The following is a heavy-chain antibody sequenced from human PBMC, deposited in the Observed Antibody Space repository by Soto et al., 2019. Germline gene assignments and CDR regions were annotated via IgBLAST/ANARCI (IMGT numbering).Heavy chain of an antibody. J-gene: IGHJ4*02. CDR2: FDPEDGET. Sequence: AASVKVSCKVSGYTLTELSMHWVRQAPGKGLEWMGGFDPEDGETIYAQKFQGRVTMTEDTSTDTAYMELSSLRSEDTAVYYCATDIVVVPAAQIWSTQLGSNYWGQGTLVTVSS. D-gene: IGHD2-2*01. CDR3: ATDIVVVPAAQIWSTQLGSNY. CDR1: GYTLTELS. V-gene: IGHV1-24*01.